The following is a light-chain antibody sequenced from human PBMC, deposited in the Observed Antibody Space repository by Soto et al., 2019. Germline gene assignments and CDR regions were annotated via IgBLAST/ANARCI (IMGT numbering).Light chain of an antibody. CDR2: TAS. CDR3: QQLYTYPLT. V-gene: IGKV1-9*01. J-gene: IGKJ4*01. CDR1: QGINRY. Sequence: DIQLTQSPSFLSASVGDRFTVTCRASQGINRYLAWYQQKPGKAPKLLIYTASTLQSGVPSRFSGSGSGTEFTLTITSLQPEDFAAYYCQQLYTYPLTFGGGTKVEIK.